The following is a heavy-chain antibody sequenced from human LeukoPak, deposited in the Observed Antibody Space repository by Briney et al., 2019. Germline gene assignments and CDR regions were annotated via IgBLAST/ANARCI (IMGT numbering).Heavy chain of an antibody. CDR3: ARVGPGIAAAFGY. V-gene: IGHV1-2*02. CDR2: INPNSGGT. Sequence: ASVKVSCKASGYTFTGYYMHWVRQAPGQGLEWMGWINPNSGGTNYAQKFQGRVTMTRDTSISTAYTELSRLRSDDTAVYYCARVGPGIAAAFGYWGQGTLVTVSS. CDR1: GYTFTGYY. D-gene: IGHD6-13*01. J-gene: IGHJ4*02.